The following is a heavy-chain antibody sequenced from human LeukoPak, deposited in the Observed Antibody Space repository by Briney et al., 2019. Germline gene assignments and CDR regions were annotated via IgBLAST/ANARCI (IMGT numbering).Heavy chain of an antibody. V-gene: IGHV3-48*01. CDR2: IAYGGSVT. J-gene: IGHJ4*02. CDR1: GFTFTAYT. CDR3: TRDLEY. Sequence: GGSLRLSCCASGFTFTAYTMNWVRQAPGKGPEWVSYIAYGGSVTHYADSVKGRFTISRDNAENSLYLQMNSLRVEDTAVYYCTRDLEYWSQGVQVTVSS.